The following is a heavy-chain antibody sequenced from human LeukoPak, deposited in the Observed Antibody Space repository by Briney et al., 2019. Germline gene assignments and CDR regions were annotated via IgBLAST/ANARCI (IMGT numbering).Heavy chain of an antibody. Sequence: GGSLRLSCAASGFTVSGNYMSWFRQAPGKGLECVAVIYSGGDTYYADSVKGRFTISRDKSKNGLYLQMNSLRAEDTAVYYCARDWDDGRAERPAWGQGTLVTVSS. CDR2: IYSGGDT. CDR1: GFTVSGNY. CDR3: ARDWDDGRAERPA. D-gene: IGHD3-22*01. V-gene: IGHV3-53*01. J-gene: IGHJ5*02.